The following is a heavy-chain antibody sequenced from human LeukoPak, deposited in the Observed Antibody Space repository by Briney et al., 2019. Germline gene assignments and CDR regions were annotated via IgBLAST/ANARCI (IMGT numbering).Heavy chain of an antibody. J-gene: IGHJ4*02. Sequence: PGGSLRLSCAASGFTFSGCGMHWVRQAPGKRLEWVAFIWYDGRDKYYADSVKGQFTISRDNSKNTLYLQMNSLRAEDTAVYYCAKDPYSYGSYFDYWGQGTLVTVSS. CDR3: AKDPYSYGSYFDY. D-gene: IGHD5-18*01. CDR1: GFTFSGCG. V-gene: IGHV3-30*02. CDR2: IWYDGRDK.